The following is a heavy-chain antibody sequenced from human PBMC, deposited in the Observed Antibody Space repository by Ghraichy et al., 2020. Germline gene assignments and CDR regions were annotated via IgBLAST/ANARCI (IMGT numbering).Heavy chain of an antibody. CDR3: ARELRFLEWLLAYYYYYGMDV. V-gene: IGHV3-7*01. CDR1: GFTFSSYW. Sequence: LSLTCAASGFTFSSYWMSWVRQAPGKGLEWVANIKQDGSEKYYVDSVKGRFTISRDNAKNSLYLQMNSLRAEDTAVYYCARELRFLEWLLAYYYYYGMDVWGQGTTVTVSS. CDR2: IKQDGSEK. D-gene: IGHD3-3*01. J-gene: IGHJ6*02.